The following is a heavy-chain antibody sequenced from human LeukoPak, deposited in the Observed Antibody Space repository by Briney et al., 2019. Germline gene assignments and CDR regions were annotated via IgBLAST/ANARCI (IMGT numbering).Heavy chain of an antibody. CDR2: IEYDASEK. J-gene: IGHJ6*02. Sequence: PGGSLRLSCAASGFTLRNYWMTWVRQAPGKGLEWVANIEYDASEKNYVDSVRGRFTIFRDNAKNSLYLHMNSLRGEDTAVYYCVRGPRTRTPPQPGLYYRGLDVWGQGTTVTVSS. CDR1: GFTLRNYW. V-gene: IGHV3-7*01. CDR3: VRGPRTRTPPQPGLYYRGLDV. D-gene: IGHD1-26*01.